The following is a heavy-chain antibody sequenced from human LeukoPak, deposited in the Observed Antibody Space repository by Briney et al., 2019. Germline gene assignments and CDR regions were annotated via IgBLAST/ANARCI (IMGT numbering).Heavy chain of an antibody. D-gene: IGHD3-22*01. CDR1: GFTLSSYS. V-gene: IGHV3-21*04. CDR2: LTSSTNYI. Sequence: GGSLRLSCAASGFTLSSYSMNWVRQAPGKELEWVSSLTSSTNYIYYADSVKGRFTISRDDAKNTLYLQMNSLRAEDTAVYYCARDANYYDTSGYYSGPDFDYWGQGTLVTVSS. J-gene: IGHJ4*02. CDR3: ARDANYYDTSGYYSGPDFDY.